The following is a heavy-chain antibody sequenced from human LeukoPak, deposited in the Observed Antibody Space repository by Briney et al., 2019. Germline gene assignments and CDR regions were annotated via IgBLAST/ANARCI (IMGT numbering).Heavy chain of an antibody. CDR1: GGSISSYY. Sequence: SETLSLTCTVSGGSISSYYWSWIRQPPGKGLEWIGYIHYSGSTKSNPSLKSRVTISLDTSKNQFSLKVSSVTAADTAVYYCARAGYCSSTSCYLLNYYYYGMDVWGQGTTVTVSS. V-gene: IGHV4-59*01. D-gene: IGHD2-2*01. CDR2: IHYSGST. J-gene: IGHJ6*02. CDR3: ARAGYCSSTSCYLLNYYYYGMDV.